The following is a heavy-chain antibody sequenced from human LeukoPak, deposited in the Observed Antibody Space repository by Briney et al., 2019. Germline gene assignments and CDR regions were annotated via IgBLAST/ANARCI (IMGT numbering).Heavy chain of an antibody. V-gene: IGHV1-3*01. CDR3: ARAGVFGVVINYYYYGMDV. J-gene: IGHJ6*02. CDR1: GYTFTSYA. Sequence: ASVKVSCKASGYTFTSYAMNWVRQAPGQGLEWMGWINAGNGNTKYSQKFQGRVTITRDTSASTAYMELSSLRSEDTAVYYCARAGVFGVVINYYYYGMDVWGQGTTVTVSS. CDR2: INAGNGNT. D-gene: IGHD3-3*01.